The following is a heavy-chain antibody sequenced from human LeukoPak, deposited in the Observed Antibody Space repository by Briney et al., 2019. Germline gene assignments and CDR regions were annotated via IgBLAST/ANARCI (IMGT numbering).Heavy chain of an antibody. J-gene: IGHJ4*02. D-gene: IGHD6-13*01. Sequence: SETLSLTCTVSDDSISSGSYYWTWVRQPAGKGLEWIGRIYTRGTTTYNPPLQSRVTISLDKSKNLFSLNLSSVTAADTAVYYCARDDVGIAAAGGIYWGQGTLVTVSS. CDR2: IYTRGTT. CDR1: DDSISSGSYY. V-gene: IGHV4-61*02. CDR3: ARDDVGIAAAGGIY.